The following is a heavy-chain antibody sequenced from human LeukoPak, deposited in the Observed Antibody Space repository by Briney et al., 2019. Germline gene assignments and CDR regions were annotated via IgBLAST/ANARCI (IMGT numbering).Heavy chain of an antibody. V-gene: IGHV4-31*03. D-gene: IGHD5-18*01. CDR1: GGSIISGGYY. Sequence: SQTLSLTCTVSGGSIISGGYYWSWIRQHPGTGLEWIGYIYYSGSTYYNPSLKSRVTISVDTSKNQFSLKLSSVTAADTAVYYCARGYGVDAFDIWGQGTMVTVSS. CDR3: ARGYGVDAFDI. J-gene: IGHJ3*02. CDR2: IYYSGST.